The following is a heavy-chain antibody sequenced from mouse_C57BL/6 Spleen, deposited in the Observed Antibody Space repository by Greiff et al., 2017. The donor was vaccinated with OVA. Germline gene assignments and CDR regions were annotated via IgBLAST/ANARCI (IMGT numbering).Heavy chain of an antibody. D-gene: IGHD1-1*01. J-gene: IGHJ1*03. Sequence: EVMLVESEGGLVQPGSSMKLSCTASGFTFSDYYMAWVRQVPEKGLEWVANINYDGSSTYYLDSLKSRFIISRDNAKNILYLQMSSLKSEDTATYYCAREITTVAESYWYFDVWGTGTTVTVSS. CDR3: AREITTVAESYWYFDV. CDR1: GFTFSDYY. CDR2: INYDGSST. V-gene: IGHV5-16*01.